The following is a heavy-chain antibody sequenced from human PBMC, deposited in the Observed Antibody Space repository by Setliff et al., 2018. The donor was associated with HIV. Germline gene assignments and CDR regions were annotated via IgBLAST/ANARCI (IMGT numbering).Heavy chain of an antibody. CDR3: ASPGYSSGWSFDY. D-gene: IGHD6-19*01. CDR1: GGSISSSSYY. CDR2: IYYSGST. J-gene: IGHJ4*02. V-gene: IGHV4-39*07. Sequence: PSETLSLTCTVSGGSISSSSYYWGWIRQPPGKGLEWIGSIYYSGSTYYNPSLKNRVTISVDTSKNQFSLKLRAVTAADTAVYYCASPGYSSGWSFDYWGQGTLVTVSS.